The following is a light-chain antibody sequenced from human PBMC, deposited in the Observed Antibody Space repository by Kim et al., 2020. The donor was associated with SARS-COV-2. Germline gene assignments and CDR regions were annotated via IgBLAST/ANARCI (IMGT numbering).Light chain of an antibody. CDR3: QQYSSFSPWT. J-gene: IGKJ1*01. V-gene: IGKV1-5*01. Sequence: DIQMTQSPSTLSASVGDRVTITCRASQSISSWLAWYQQKPGIAPKLLIYDASSLESGVPSRFSGSGSGTEFTLTISGLQPDDFAIYYCQQYSSFSPWTFGQGTKGDIK. CDR1: QSISSW. CDR2: DAS.